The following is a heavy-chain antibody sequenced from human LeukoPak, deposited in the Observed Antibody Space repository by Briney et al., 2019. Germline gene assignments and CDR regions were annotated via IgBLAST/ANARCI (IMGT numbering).Heavy chain of an antibody. CDR1: GFTFSSYA. CDR2: ISWNSLTI. V-gene: IGHV3-9*03. D-gene: IGHD2-2*01. Sequence: GGSLRLSCAASGFTFSSYAMSWVRQAPGKGLEWVSGISWNSLTIAYAESVKGRFTISRDNAKNSLYLQMNSLRVEDMALYYCAKDQGPAARGYMDVWGKGTTVIVSS. J-gene: IGHJ6*03. CDR3: AKDQGPAARGYMDV.